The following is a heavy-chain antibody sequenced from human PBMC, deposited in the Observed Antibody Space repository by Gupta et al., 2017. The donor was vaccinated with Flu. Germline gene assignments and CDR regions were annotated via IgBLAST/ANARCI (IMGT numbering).Heavy chain of an antibody. CDR3: ARLYSGSYYSDY. CDR2: IIPILGIA. Sequence: QVQLVQSGAEVKKPGSSVKVSCKASGGTFSSYTISWVRQAPGQGLEWMGRIIPILGIANYAQKFQGRVTITADKSTSTAYMELSSLRSEDTAVYYCARLYSGSYYSDYWGQGTLVTVSS. CDR1: GGTFSSYT. D-gene: IGHD1-26*01. J-gene: IGHJ4*02. V-gene: IGHV1-69*02.